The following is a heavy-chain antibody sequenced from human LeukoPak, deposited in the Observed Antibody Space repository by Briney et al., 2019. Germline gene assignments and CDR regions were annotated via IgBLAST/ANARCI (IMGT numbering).Heavy chain of an antibody. CDR2: ISSSSSYI. CDR3: ARVFRADYGDLGAY. Sequence: GGSLRLSCAASGFTFGSYSMNWVRQAPGKGLEWVSSISSSSSYIYYADSVKGRFTISRDNAKNSLYLQMNSLRAEDTAVYYCARVFRADYGDLGAYWGQGTLVTVSS. J-gene: IGHJ4*02. D-gene: IGHD4-17*01. CDR1: GFTFGSYS. V-gene: IGHV3-21*01.